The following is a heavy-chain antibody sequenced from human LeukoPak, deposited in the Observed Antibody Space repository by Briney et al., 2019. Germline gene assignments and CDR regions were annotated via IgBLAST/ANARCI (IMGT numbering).Heavy chain of an antibody. CDR2: ISSSSSTI. CDR3: APNPPLGYCSSTSCFPFDY. Sequence: GGSLRLSCAASGFTFSSYSMNWVRQAPGKGLEWVSYISSSSSTIYYADSVKGRFTISRDNAKNSLYLQMNSLRAEDTAVYYCAPNPPLGYCSSTSCFPFDYWGQGTLVTVSS. J-gene: IGHJ4*02. CDR1: GFTFSSYS. V-gene: IGHV3-48*04. D-gene: IGHD2-2*01.